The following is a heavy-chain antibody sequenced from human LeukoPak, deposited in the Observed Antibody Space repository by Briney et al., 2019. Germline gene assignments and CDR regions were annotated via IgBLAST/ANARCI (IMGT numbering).Heavy chain of an antibody. CDR3: AKMDLTQHFDY. V-gene: IGHV3-30*18. CDR1: GFTFSSYG. D-gene: IGHD3/OR15-3a*01. CDR2: ISYDGSNK. Sequence: GGSLRLSCAASGFTFSSYGMHWVRQAPGKGLEWVAVISYDGSNKYYADSVKGRFTISRDNSKNTLYLQMNSLRTEDTAVYYCAKMDLTQHFDYWGQGTLVTVSS. J-gene: IGHJ4*02.